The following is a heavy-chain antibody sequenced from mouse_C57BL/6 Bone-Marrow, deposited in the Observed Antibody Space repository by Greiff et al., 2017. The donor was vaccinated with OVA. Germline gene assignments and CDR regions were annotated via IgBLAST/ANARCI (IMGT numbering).Heavy chain of an antibody. CDR2: ISYSGST. CDR3: ARDTTTARGFAY. J-gene: IGHJ3*01. Sequence: EVHLVESGPGMVKPSQSLSLTCTVTGYSITSGYDWHWIRHFPGNKLEWMGYISYSGSTNYNPSLKSRISITHDTSKNHFFLKLNSVTTEDTATYYCARDTTTARGFAYWGQGTLVTVSA. V-gene: IGHV3-1*01. D-gene: IGHD1-2*01. CDR1: GYSITSGYD.